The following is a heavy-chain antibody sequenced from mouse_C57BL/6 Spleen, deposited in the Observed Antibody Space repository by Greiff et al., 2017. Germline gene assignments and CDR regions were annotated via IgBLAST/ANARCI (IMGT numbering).Heavy chain of an antibody. V-gene: IGHV5-4*01. CDR3: ARDDGSAWFAY. D-gene: IGHD2-3*01. J-gene: IGHJ3*01. CDR2: ISDGGSYT. Sequence: DVHLVESGGGLVKPGGSLKLSCAASGFTFSSYAMSWVRQTPEKRLEWVATISDGGSYTYYPDNVKGRFTISRDNAKNNLYLQMSHLKSEDTAMYYCARDDGSAWFAYWGQGTLVTVSA. CDR1: GFTFSSYA.